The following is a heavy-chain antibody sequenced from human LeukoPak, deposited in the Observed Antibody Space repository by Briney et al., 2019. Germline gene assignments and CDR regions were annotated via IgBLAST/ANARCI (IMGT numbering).Heavy chain of an antibody. V-gene: IGHV3-48*04. J-gene: IGHJ4*02. D-gene: IGHD3-22*01. CDR3: ARAEKYHDSSGHSFDY. Sequence: PGGSLRLSCAASGFTFSSYSMNWVRQAPAKGLEWVSYISSSSSTIYYADSVKGRFTISRDNAKNSLYLQMNSLRAEDTAVYYCARAEKYHDSSGHSFDYWGQGTLVTVSS. CDR2: ISSSSSTI. CDR1: GFTFSSYS.